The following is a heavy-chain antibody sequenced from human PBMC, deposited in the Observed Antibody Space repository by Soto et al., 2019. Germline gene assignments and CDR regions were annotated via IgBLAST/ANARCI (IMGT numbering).Heavy chain of an antibody. CDR1: GYTFTSYD. J-gene: IGHJ4*02. CDR2: MNLNSGNT. Sequence: GASVKVSCKASGYTFTSYDINWVRKATGQGPEWMGWMNLNSGNTGYAQNFQGRVTMTRNTSISTAYMELSSLRCEDTAVYYCARGGAAAGISDPHFGYWVQGTLVTVSS. D-gene: IGHD6-13*01. V-gene: IGHV1-8*01. CDR3: ARGGAAAGISDPHFGY.